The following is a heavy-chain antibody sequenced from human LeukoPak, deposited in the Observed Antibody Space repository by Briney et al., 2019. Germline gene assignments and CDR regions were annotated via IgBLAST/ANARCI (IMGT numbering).Heavy chain of an antibody. CDR1: GFTFSNTAM. CDR3: ARDRGDYGDYFLDY. J-gene: IGHJ4*02. Sequence: GSLRLSCAASGFTFSNTAMSWVRQAPGKGLEWIGSIYYSGSTYYNPSLKSRVTISVDTSKNQFSLKLSSVTAADTAVYYCARDRGDYGDYFLDYWGQGTLVTVSS. D-gene: IGHD4-17*01. V-gene: IGHV4-4*02. CDR2: IYYSGST.